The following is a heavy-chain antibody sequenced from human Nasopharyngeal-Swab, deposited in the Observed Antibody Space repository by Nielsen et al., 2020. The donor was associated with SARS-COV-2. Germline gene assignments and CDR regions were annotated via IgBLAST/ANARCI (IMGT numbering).Heavy chain of an antibody. CDR1: GGSISSSSYY. CDR3: ARSPSPHITMIVVVTHWYFDL. CDR2: IYYSGST. Sequence: SETLSLTCTVSGGSISSSSYYWGWIRQPPGKGLEWIGYIYYSGSTYYNPSLKSRVTISVDTSKNQFSLKLSSVTAADTAVYYCARSPSPHITMIVVVTHWYFDLWGRGTLVTVPS. D-gene: IGHD3-22*01. J-gene: IGHJ2*01. V-gene: IGHV4-31*03.